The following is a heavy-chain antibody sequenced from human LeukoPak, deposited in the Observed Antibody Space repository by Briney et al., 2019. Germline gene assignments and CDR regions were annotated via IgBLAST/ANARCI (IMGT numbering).Heavy chain of an antibody. CDR3: ARGIGMGAFDYYYYGMDV. Sequence: ASVKVSCKASGYTFTSYAMHWVRQAPGQGLEWMGIINPSGGSTSYAQKFQGRVTMTRDTSTSTVYMELSSLRSEDTAVYYCARGIGMGAFDYYYYGMDVWGQGTTVTVSS. V-gene: IGHV1-46*01. D-gene: IGHD3-16*01. CDR2: INPSGGST. CDR1: GYTFTSYA. J-gene: IGHJ6*02.